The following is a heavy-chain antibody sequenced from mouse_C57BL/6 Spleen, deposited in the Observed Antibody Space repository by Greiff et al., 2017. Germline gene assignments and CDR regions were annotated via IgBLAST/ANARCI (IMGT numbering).Heavy chain of an antibody. CDR2: IDPETGGT. CDR1: GYTFTDYE. CDR3: TRGTLDY. Sequence: QVQLQQSGAELVRPGASVTLSCKASGYTFTDYEMHWVKQTPVHGLEWIGAIDPETGGTAYNQKFKGKAILTADKSSSTAYMELRSLTSEDSAVYYCTRGTLDYWGQGTTLTAAS. V-gene: IGHV1-15*01. J-gene: IGHJ2*01.